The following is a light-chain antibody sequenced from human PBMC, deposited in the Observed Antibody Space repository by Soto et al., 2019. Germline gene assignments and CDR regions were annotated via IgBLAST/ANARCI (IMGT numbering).Light chain of an antibody. CDR1: XXXXXAGRD. J-gene: IGLJ1*01. V-gene: IGLV1-40*01. Sequence: QPVLTXPPSVSGAPGQRVTXXXTXXXXXXXAGRDVHWYRQLPGAAPKFLISDSNHRPSGVPDRFSVSKSGASASLAITGLRAEDEGDYFCQSYGTSLSGLYVFGTGTKLTVL. CDR2: DSN. CDR3: QSYGTSLSGLYV.